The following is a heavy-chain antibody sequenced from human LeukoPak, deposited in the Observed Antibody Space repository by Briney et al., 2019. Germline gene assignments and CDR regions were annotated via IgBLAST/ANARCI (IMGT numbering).Heavy chain of an antibody. D-gene: IGHD6-13*01. J-gene: IGHJ4*02. CDR3: AKVWRGNLAAGALDY. V-gene: IGHV3-23*01. CDR2: IGGSGGTT. Sequence: PGGSLRLSCAASGFIFSSYGMSWVRQAPGKGLEWVSAIGGSGGTTYYADSVKGRFIISRDNSKNTLYLQINSLRVEDTAIYYCAKVWRGNLAAGALDYWGQGTLVTVSS. CDR1: GFIFSSYG.